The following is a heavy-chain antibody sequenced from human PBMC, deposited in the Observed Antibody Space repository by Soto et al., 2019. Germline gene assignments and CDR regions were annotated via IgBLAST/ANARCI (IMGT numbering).Heavy chain of an antibody. D-gene: IGHD2-15*01. Sequence: PSEPLSLTCTVSGGSISSHYWSWIRQPPGQGLEWIGYIYYSGSTNYNPSLKSRVTISVDTSKNQFSLKLSSVTAADTAVYYCARSRKNRYCSGGSCPRLYFDYWGQGTLVTVSS. CDR3: ARSRKNRYCSGGSCPRLYFDY. V-gene: IGHV4-59*08. J-gene: IGHJ4*02. CDR2: IYYSGST. CDR1: GGSISSHY.